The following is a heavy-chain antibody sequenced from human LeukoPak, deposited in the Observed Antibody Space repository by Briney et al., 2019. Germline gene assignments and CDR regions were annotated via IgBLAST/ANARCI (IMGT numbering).Heavy chain of an antibody. J-gene: IGHJ4*02. CDR1: GYTFTGYY. CDR2: INPDSGGT. Sequence: ASVTVSCKASGYTFTGYYMHWVRQAPGQGLEWMGWINPDSGGTNYAQKFQGRVTMTRDTSTSTVYMQLSRLRSDDTAVYYCAGAGYSGNYYYYFDFWGQGTLVTVSS. D-gene: IGHD1-26*01. V-gene: IGHV1-2*02. CDR3: AGAGYSGNYYYYFDF.